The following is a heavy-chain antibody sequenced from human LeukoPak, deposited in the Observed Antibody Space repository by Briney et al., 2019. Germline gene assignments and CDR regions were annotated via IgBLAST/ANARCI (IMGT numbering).Heavy chain of an antibody. D-gene: IGHD3-3*01. CDR1: GFTFSTYA. J-gene: IGHJ4*02. Sequence: GGSLRLTCAASGFTFSTYAMIWVRQAPGKGLEWVSAISGSGGSTYYADYVKGRFTISRDNSKNTLYLQMNSLRAEDTAVYYCAASTIFANDYWGQGTLVTVSS. CDR2: ISGSGGST. V-gene: IGHV3-23*01. CDR3: AASTIFANDY.